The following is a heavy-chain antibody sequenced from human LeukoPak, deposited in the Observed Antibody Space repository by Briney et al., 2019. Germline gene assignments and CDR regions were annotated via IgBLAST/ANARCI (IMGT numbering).Heavy chain of an antibody. J-gene: IGHJ6*02. V-gene: IGHV1-69*13. CDR3: ARGDIVVVPAATPDYYAMDV. CDR2: IIPMFDIT. Sequence: SVKVSCKASGGTFSSYSISWVRQAPGQGLEWMGGIIPMFDITNYAQKFQGRVTITADEITTTAYMDLSSLRSEDTAVYYCARGDIVVVPAATPDYYAMDVWGQGTPVTVSS. CDR1: GGTFSSYS. D-gene: IGHD2-2*01.